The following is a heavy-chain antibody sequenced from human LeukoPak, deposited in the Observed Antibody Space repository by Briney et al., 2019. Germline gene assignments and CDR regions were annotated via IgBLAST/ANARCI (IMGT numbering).Heavy chain of an antibody. D-gene: IGHD5-24*01. Sequence: KASETLSLTCAVSGVSISSGGYSWSWIRQPPGKGLEWIGYIYHSGSTYYNPSLKSRVTISEDRSKNQFSLKLSSVTAADTAVYYCARGRPPTIYFDYWGQGTLVTVSS. CDR1: GVSISSGGYS. CDR3: ARGRPPTIYFDY. V-gene: IGHV4-30-2*01. J-gene: IGHJ4*02. CDR2: IYHSGST.